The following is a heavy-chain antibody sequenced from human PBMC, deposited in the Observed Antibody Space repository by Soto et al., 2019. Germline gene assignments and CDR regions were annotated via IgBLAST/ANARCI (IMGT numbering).Heavy chain of an antibody. CDR3: ARDRAKDIAAPSYMDV. J-gene: IGHJ6*03. D-gene: IGHD6-6*01. CDR1: GCTFSSYW. V-gene: IGHV3-7*01. Sequence: GGSMRLSCAASGCTFSSYWMSWVRQAPGKGLEWVANIKQDGSEKYYVDSVKGRFTISRDNAKNSLYLQMNSLRAEETAVYYCARDRAKDIAAPSYMDVRGKGT. CDR2: IKQDGSEK.